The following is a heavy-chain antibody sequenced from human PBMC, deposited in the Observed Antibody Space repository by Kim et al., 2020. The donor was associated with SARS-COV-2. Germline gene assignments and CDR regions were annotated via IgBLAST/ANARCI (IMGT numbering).Heavy chain of an antibody. Sequence: GRFTISSDNSKNTLYLQMSSLRAEDTAVYYCVKDGGWVPAAILDQGYFDYWGQGTLVTVSS. J-gene: IGHJ4*02. CDR3: VKDGGWVPAAILDQGYFDY. D-gene: IGHD2-2*02. V-gene: IGHV3-64D*06.